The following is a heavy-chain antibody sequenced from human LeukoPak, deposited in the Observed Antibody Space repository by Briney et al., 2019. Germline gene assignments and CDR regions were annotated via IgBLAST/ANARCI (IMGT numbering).Heavy chain of an antibody. CDR2: ISWNSGSI. CDR3: AKDSGSGWYEDYFDY. V-gene: IGHV3-9*01. CDR1: GFTFDDYA. Sequence: GGSLRLSCAASGFTFDDYAMHWVRQAPGKGLEWVSGISWNSGSIGYADSVKGRFSISRDNAKNSLYLQMNSLRAEDTALYYCAKDSGSGWYEDYFDYWGQGTLLTVSS. D-gene: IGHD6-13*01. J-gene: IGHJ4*02.